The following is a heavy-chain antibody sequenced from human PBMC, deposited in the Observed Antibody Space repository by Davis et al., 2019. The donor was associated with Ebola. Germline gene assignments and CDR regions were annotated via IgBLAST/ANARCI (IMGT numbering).Heavy chain of an antibody. D-gene: IGHD6-13*01. Sequence: PSETLSLTCTVSGGSISSSSYYWGWIRQPPGKGLEWIGSIYYSGSTYYNPSLKSRVTISVDTSKNQFSLKLSSVTAADTAVYYCAICIAAAAFCDYWGQGTLVTVSS. J-gene: IGHJ4*02. V-gene: IGHV4-39*01. CDR1: GGSISSSSYY. CDR2: IYYSGST. CDR3: AICIAAAAFCDY.